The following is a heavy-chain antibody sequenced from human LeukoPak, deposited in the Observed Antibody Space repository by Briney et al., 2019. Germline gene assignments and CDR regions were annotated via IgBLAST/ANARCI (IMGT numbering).Heavy chain of an antibody. J-gene: IGHJ4*02. CDR2: ITASGDSK. V-gene: IGHV3-23*01. CDR3: VRNTINNFDY. CDR1: GFTFSAYS. Sequence: GGSLRLSCAASGFTFSAYSLSWVRQSPGKALEWVSSITASGDSKFYADSVKGRFAISRDQSKRRLNLQMDSLRAEDTATYYCVRNTINNFDYWGQGTLVTVSS. D-gene: IGHD5-24*01.